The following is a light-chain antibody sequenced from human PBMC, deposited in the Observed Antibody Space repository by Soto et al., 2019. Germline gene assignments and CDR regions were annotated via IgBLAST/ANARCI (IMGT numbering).Light chain of an antibody. CDR2: EVS. CDR1: SSEVGRYKF. V-gene: IGLV2-14*01. J-gene: IGLJ2*01. Sequence: QSALTQPASVSGSPGQSITISCTGTSSEVGRYKFVSWYQQYPGKAPRLMMYEVSNRPSGVSNRFSGSKSGNTASLTISGLQTEDEAIYYCSSSTSTSTLMIFGGGTKVTVL. CDR3: SSSTSTSTLMI.